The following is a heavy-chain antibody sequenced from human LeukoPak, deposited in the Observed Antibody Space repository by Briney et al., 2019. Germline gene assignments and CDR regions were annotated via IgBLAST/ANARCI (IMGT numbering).Heavy chain of an antibody. CDR3: AIDIVGATDY. CDR2: ISSSSSYI. Sequence: GGSLRLSCAASGFSFRGYAISWVRQAPGKGLEWVSSISSSSSYIYYTDSVKGRFTISRDNAKNSLYLQMDSLRAEDTAVYYCAIDIVGATDYWGQGTLVTVSS. CDR1: GFSFRGYA. J-gene: IGHJ4*02. D-gene: IGHD1-26*01. V-gene: IGHV3-21*01.